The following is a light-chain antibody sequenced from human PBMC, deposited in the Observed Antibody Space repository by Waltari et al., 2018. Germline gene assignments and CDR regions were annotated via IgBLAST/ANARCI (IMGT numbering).Light chain of an antibody. J-gene: IGKJ2*01. CDR3: QQYNIYPHT. CDR2: AAS. Sequence: DIQITPSPSTLSASLGDRLTITCRASQTLSTWLAWYQQKPGKAPKLLIYAASTLQSGVPSRFSGSGSGTEFTLTISSLQPDDFATYYCQQYNIYPHTFGRGTKLEIK. V-gene: IGKV1-5*03. CDR1: QTLSTW.